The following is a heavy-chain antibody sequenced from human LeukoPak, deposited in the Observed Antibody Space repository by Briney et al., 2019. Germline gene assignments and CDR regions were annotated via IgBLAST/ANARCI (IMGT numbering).Heavy chain of an antibody. V-gene: IGHV4-38-2*02. CDR3: ARDGSGIQLWTYYYYYYMDV. Sequence: PSETLSLTCTVSGYSISSGFYWGWVRQPPGKGLDWIGNIYHSGSTYYNPSLKSRVTISVDTSKNQFSLKLSSVTAADTAVYYCARDGSGIQLWTYYYYYYMDVWGKGTTVTVSS. CDR1: GYSISSGFY. CDR2: IYHSGST. J-gene: IGHJ6*03. D-gene: IGHD5-18*01.